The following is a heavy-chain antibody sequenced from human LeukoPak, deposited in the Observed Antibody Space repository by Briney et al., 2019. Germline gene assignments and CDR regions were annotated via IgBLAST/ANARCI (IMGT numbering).Heavy chain of an antibody. D-gene: IGHD3-10*01. J-gene: IGHJ4*02. Sequence: SQTLSLTCAISGDSVSSNSAAWNWIRQSPSRGLEWLGRTYYRSKWYNDYAVSVKSRITINPDTSKNQFSLQLNSVTPEDTAVYYCARDRHYGPGRAGVFDYWGQGTLVTVSS. V-gene: IGHV6-1*01. CDR2: TYYRSKWYN. CDR1: GDSVSSNSAA. CDR3: ARDRHYGPGRAGVFDY.